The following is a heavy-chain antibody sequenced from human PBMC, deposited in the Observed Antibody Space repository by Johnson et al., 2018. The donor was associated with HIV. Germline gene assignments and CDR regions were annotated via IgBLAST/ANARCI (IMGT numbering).Heavy chain of an antibody. J-gene: IGHJ3*02. V-gene: IGHV3-30*14. CDR2: ISYDGSNK. CDR3: ARGGGFRDAFDI. CDR1: GFTFSSYA. D-gene: IGHD3-16*01. Sequence: QVQLVESGGGLVKPGGSLRLSCAASGFTFSSYAMHWVRQAPGKGLEWVAVISYDGSNKYYADSVKGRFTISRDNSKNTLYLQMNSLRAEDTAVYYCARGGGFRDAFDIWGQGTMVTVSS.